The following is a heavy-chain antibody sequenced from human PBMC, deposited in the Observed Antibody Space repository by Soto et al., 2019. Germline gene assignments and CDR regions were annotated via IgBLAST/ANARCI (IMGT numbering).Heavy chain of an antibody. CDR3: AKDYLYSSSWYHDLDSPLAAQPNWFDP. CDR1: GFTFSSYG. J-gene: IGHJ5*02. CDR2: ISYDGSNK. V-gene: IGHV3-30*18. Sequence: GGSLRLSCAASGFTFSSYGMHWVRQAPGKGLEWVAVISYDGSNKYYADSVKGRFTISRDNSKNTLYLQMNSLRAEDTAVYYCAKDYLYSSSWYHDLDSPLAAQPNWFDPWGQGTLVTVSS. D-gene: IGHD6-13*01.